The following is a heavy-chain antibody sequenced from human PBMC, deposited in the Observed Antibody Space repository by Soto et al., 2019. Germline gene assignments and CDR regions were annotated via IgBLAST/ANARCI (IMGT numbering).Heavy chain of an antibody. Sequence: QGQLVESGGGVVQPGRSLRLSCAASGFAFSNHGMHWVRQAPGKGLEWLAVIVREGSEKFYADPVKGRFTISRDNSKNTLYLEMSSLRAEDTAVYYCARDDDYDDNGLDLWGQGTLVTVSS. CDR3: ARDDDYDDNGLDL. D-gene: IGHD4-17*01. CDR1: GFAFSNHG. CDR2: IVREGSEK. V-gene: IGHV3-33*01. J-gene: IGHJ4*02.